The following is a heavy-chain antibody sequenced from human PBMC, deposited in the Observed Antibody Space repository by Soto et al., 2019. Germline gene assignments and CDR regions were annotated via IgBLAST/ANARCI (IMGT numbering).Heavy chain of an antibody. Sequence: GESLKISCKGSGYSFTSYWISWVRQMPGKGLEWMGRIDPSDSYTNYSPSFQGHVTISADKSISTAYLQWSSLKASDTAMYYCARLVFYFYDIPRARLDSRARGTPVPV. CDR2: IDPSDSYT. CDR1: GYSFTSYW. D-gene: IGHD3-22*01. V-gene: IGHV5-10-1*01. J-gene: IGHJ5*01. CDR3: ARLVFYFYDIPRARLDS.